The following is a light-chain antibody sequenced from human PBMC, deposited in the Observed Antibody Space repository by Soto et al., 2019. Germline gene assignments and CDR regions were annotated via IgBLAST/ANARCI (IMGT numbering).Light chain of an antibody. J-gene: IGLJ3*02. V-gene: IGLV1-44*01. CDR2: SIN. CDR1: YSNIGSNF. Sequence: QSVLTQPPSASVTPGQTVTISCSGRYSNIGSNFVSWYQRLPGTAPKLLIYSINQRPSGVPDRFSGSKSGTSASLTISGLQSEDEADYFCSSWDDSLDGPVFGGGTKLTVL. CDR3: SSWDDSLDGPV.